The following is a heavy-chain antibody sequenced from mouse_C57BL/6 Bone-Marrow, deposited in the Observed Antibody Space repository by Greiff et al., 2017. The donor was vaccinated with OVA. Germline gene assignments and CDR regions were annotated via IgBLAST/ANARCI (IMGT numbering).Heavy chain of an antibody. CDR3: AREEGSAWFAY. D-gene: IGHD1-1*01. CDR2: IYPRSGNT. J-gene: IGHJ3*01. V-gene: IGHV1-81*01. Sequence: VQLQESGAELARPGASVKLSCKASGYTFTSYGISWVKQRTGQGLEWIGEIYPRSGNTYYNEKFKGKATLTADKSSSTAYMELRSLTSEDSAVYFCAREEGSAWFAYWGQGTLVTVSA. CDR1: GYTFTSYG.